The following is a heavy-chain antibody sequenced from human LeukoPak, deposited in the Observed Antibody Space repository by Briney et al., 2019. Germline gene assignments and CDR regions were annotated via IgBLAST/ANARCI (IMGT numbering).Heavy chain of an antibody. D-gene: IGHD6-19*01. J-gene: IGHJ4*02. CDR3: AKEGIAVASFDY. CDR1: GFTFRIYA. CDR2: IRGSGDST. Sequence: GGSLRLSCTASGFTFRIYAMSWVRQGPGKGLEWVSAIRGSGDSTFYADSVRGRFTISRDNSKNTLYLQMNSLRAEDTAVYYCAKEGIAVASFDYWGQGILVTVSS. V-gene: IGHV3-23*01.